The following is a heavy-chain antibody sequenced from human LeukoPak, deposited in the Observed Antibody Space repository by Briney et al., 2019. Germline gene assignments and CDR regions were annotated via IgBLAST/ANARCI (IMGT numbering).Heavy chain of an antibody. CDR1: GFTFDDYV. Sequence: GSLRLSCAASGFTFDDYVMSWVRQAPGKGLEWVSGINRNGGSTGYADSVKGRFTISRDNAKNSLYLQMNSLRAEDTALYYCARDKARGHSFVRDYSYGMDVWGQGTTVTVSS. CDR3: ARDKARGHSFVRDYSYGMDV. V-gene: IGHV3-20*04. CDR2: INRNGGST. J-gene: IGHJ6*02. D-gene: IGHD5-18*01.